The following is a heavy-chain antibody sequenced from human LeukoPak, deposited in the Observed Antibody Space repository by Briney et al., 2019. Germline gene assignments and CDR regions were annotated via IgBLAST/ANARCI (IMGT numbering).Heavy chain of an antibody. V-gene: IGHV3-23*01. J-gene: IGHJ4*02. CDR3: AKGSGDSCFSPLDS. CDR2: ICGRGGNT. Sequence: GGSLRLSCAASGFTLTSYAMSWVRQAPGKGLEWVSLICGRGGNTYYADSVKGRFTISRDNSKNTLPLQMNSLRAEDTAVYYCAKGSGDSCFSPLDSWGQGTLVTVSS. CDR1: GFTLTSYA. D-gene: IGHD2-15*01.